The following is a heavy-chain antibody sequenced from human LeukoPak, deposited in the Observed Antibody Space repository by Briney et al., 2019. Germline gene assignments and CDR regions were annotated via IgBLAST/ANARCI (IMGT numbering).Heavy chain of an antibody. D-gene: IGHD2-15*01. Sequence: GGSLRLSCAASGFTFSSYGMHWVRQAPGKELEWVAFIRYDGSNKYYADSVKGRFTISRDNSKNTLYLQMNSLRAEDTAVYYCAKAPVTSCRGAFCYPFDYWGQGTLVTVSS. CDR3: AKAPVTSCRGAFCYPFDY. CDR1: GFTFSSYG. CDR2: IRYDGSNK. J-gene: IGHJ4*02. V-gene: IGHV3-30*02.